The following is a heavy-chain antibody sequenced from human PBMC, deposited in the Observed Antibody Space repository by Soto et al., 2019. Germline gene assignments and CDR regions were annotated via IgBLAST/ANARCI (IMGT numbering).Heavy chain of an antibody. CDR3: ARSPNYSDSSNYYGY. V-gene: IGHV3-48*01. CDR2: ISSSSTTI. CDR1: GFTFSSYG. J-gene: IGHJ4*02. D-gene: IGHD3-22*01. Sequence: EVQLVESGGGLVQPGGSLRLSCAASGFTFSSYGMNWVRQAPGKGLEWVSYISSSSTTIYYADSVKGRFTIFRDHAKNSPYLQLNSLRGEDTAVYYRARSPNYSDSSNYYGYGGQGPLVTVPS.